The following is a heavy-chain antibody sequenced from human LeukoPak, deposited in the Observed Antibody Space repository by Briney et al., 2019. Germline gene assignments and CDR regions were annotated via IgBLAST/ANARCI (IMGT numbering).Heavy chain of an antibody. J-gene: IGHJ4*02. V-gene: IGHV4-4*02. CDR2: IYHSGST. Sequence: SETLSLTCAVPGGSISSSNWWSWVRQPPGKGLEWIGEIYHSGSTNYNPSLKSRVTISVDKSKNQFSLKLSSVTAADTAVYYCARLHCGGDCYSPIWDYWGQGTLVTVSS. CDR3: ARLHCGGDCYSPIWDY. CDR1: GGSISSSNW. D-gene: IGHD2-21*02.